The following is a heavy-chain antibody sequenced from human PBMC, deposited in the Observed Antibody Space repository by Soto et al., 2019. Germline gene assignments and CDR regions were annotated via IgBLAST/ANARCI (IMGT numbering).Heavy chain of an antibody. V-gene: IGHV3-48*02. Sequence: GGSLRLSCAASGFTFSSYSMNWVRQAPGKGLEWVSYISSSSSTIYYADSVKGRFTISRDNAKNSLYLQMNSLRDEDTAVYYCARDYYDSSAHTWFDLCGQGTLVTVSS. CDR1: GFTFSSYS. D-gene: IGHD3-22*01. CDR2: ISSSSSTI. J-gene: IGHJ5*02. CDR3: ARDYYDSSAHTWFDL.